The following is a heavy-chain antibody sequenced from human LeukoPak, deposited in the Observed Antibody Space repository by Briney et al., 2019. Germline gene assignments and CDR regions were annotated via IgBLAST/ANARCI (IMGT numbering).Heavy chain of an antibody. CDR1: GFTFSSYG. D-gene: IGHD6-6*01. CDR2: ISGSGGST. J-gene: IGHJ4*02. CDR3: AKTEQLVHSYYFDY. Sequence: GGTLRLSCAASGFTFSSYGMSWVRQAPGKGLEWVSAISGSGGSTYYADSVKGRFTISRDNSKNTLYLQMNSLRAEDTAVYYCAKTEQLVHSYYFDYWGQGTLVTVSS. V-gene: IGHV3-23*01.